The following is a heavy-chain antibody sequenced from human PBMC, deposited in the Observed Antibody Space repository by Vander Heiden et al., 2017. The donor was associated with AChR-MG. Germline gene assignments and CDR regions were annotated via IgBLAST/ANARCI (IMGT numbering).Heavy chain of an antibody. CDR2: IGTSGTSK. V-gene: IGHV3-11*01. CDR3: ARLGSTVAAGIVDF. J-gene: IGHJ4*02. Sequence: QVQLVAFGGGLVKPGGSLRLSCAASGFPFGAGFMSWFRQDPGKGLEWVSYIGTSGTSKYYAEAVKGRFTISRDNAENSVYLQMNTLRAEDTAVYYCARLGSTVAAGIVDFWGQGTLVTVSS. CDR1: GFPFGAGF. D-gene: IGHD6-13*01.